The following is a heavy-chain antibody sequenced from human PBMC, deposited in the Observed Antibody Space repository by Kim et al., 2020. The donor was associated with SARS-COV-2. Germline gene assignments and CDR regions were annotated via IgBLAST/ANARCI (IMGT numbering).Heavy chain of an antibody. CDR3: ASRGYYIDF. Sequence: SIIYYAASVEGRCTTSREKAKNSVSLQMNSLRDEDTAMYYCASRGYYIDFWGQGTLVTVSS. J-gene: IGHJ4*02. CDR2: SII. D-gene: IGHD6-13*01. V-gene: IGHV3-48*02.